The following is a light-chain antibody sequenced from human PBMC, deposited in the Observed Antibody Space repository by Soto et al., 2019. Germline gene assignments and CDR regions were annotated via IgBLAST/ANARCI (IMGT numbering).Light chain of an antibody. CDR2: DVT. CDR3: SSYTSSSTYV. CDR1: RSDVGGYNY. V-gene: IGLV2-14*01. Sequence: QSALTQPASVSGSPGQSITISCTGNRSDVGGYNYVYWHQQHPGKAPKLMIYDVTNRPSGVSDRFSGSKSGNTASLTISGLQAEYEADYYCSSYTSSSTYVFGAGTKVTVL. J-gene: IGLJ1*01.